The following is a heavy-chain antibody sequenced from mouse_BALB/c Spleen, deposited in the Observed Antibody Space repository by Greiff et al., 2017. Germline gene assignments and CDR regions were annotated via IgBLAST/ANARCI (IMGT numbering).Heavy chain of an antibody. Sequence: EVQLVESGGGLVKPGGSLKLSCAASGFTFSSYAMSWVRQTPEKRLEWVATISSGGSYTYYPDSVKGRFTISRDNAKNTLYLQMSSLRSEDTAMYYCARHGSTGYYFDYWGQGTTLTVSS. CDR1: GFTFSSYA. J-gene: IGHJ2*01. CDR3: ARHGSTGYYFDY. CDR2: ISSGGSYT. D-gene: IGHD4-1*02. V-gene: IGHV5-9-3*01.